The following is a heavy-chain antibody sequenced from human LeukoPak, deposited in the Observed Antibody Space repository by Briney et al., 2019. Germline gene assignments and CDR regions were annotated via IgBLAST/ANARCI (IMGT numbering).Heavy chain of an antibody. Sequence: GGSLRLSCAASGFTVSSNYMCWVRQAPGKGLGWVSVIYSGGSTSYADSVKGRFTISRDTSKNTLYLQMNSLRAEDTAVYYCAARSGWDAFDIWGQGTMVTVSS. CDR1: GFTVSSNY. CDR3: AARSGWDAFDI. CDR2: IYSGGST. V-gene: IGHV3-53*01. J-gene: IGHJ3*02. D-gene: IGHD6-19*01.